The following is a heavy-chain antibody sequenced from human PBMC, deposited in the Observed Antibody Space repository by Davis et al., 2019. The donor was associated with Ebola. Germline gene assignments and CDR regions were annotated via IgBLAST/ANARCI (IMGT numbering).Heavy chain of an antibody. V-gene: IGHV4-34*01. CDR1: GGSFSGYY. CDR2: INHSGST. D-gene: IGHD3-3*01. Sequence: PSETLSLTCAVYGGSFSGYYWSWIRQPPGKGLEWIGEINHSGSTNYNPSLKSRVTISVDTSKNQFSLKLSSVTAADTAVYYCARAPAEYDFWSGYYSRYYYYMDVWGKGTTVTVSS. J-gene: IGHJ6*03. CDR3: ARAPAEYDFWSGYYSRYYYYMDV.